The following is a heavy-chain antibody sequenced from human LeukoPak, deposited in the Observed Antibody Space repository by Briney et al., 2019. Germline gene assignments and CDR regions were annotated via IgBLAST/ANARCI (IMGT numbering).Heavy chain of an antibody. V-gene: IGHV1-18*01. J-gene: IGHJ4*02. CDR3: ARDGVYYDFWSGYLNDY. CDR1: GYTFTSYG. Sequence: ASVKVSCKASGYTFTSYGISWVRQAPGQGLEWMGWISPYNGNTNYTQNLQGRVTMTTDTSTSTAYMELRSLRSDDTAVYYCARDGVYYDFWSGYLNDYWGQGTLVTVSS. D-gene: IGHD3-3*01. CDR2: ISPYNGNT.